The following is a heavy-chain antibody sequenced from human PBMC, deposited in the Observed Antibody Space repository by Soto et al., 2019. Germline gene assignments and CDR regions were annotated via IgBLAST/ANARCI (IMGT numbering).Heavy chain of an antibody. Sequence: SETLSLTCAVYGGSFSGYYWSWIRQPPGKGLEWIGEINHSGSTNYNPSLKSRVTISVDTSKNQFSLKLSSVTAADTAVYYCARGRLRSHIVVVTATMWALDYWGQGTLVTVSS. CDR3: ARGRLRSHIVVVTATMWALDY. J-gene: IGHJ4*02. D-gene: IGHD2-21*02. V-gene: IGHV4-34*01. CDR1: GGSFSGYY. CDR2: INHSGST.